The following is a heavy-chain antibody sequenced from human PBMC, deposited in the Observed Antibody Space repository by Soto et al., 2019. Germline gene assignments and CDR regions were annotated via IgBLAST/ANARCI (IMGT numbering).Heavy chain of an antibody. CDR3: ARGLIVWFGELSRRGGYYYYMDV. D-gene: IGHD3-10*01. CDR2: INDSGNI. Sequence: QVQLQQWGAGLLKPSETLSLTCAVYGGSFSGYQLSGIRQTPGKGLEWIGEINDSGNINYNPSLESRVTFLGDSAKKQISMKLSSVTAADTAVYYCARGLIVWFGELSRRGGYYYYMDVWGQGTTVTVSS. V-gene: IGHV4-34*01. CDR1: GGSFSGYQ. J-gene: IGHJ6*03.